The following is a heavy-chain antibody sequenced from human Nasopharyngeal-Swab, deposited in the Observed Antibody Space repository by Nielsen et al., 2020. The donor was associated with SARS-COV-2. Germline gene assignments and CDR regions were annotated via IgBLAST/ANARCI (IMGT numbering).Heavy chain of an antibody. Sequence: SETLSLTCTISGGSISSGDYYWSWIRQPPGKGLEWIGYIYYSGSTYYNPSLKSRVTISVDTSKNQFSLKLSSVTAADTAVYYCARAHYRYYFDYWGQGTLVTVSS. CDR3: ARAHYRYYFDY. CDR2: IYYSGST. CDR1: GGSISSGDYY. V-gene: IGHV4-30-4*01. J-gene: IGHJ4*02. D-gene: IGHD3-10*01.